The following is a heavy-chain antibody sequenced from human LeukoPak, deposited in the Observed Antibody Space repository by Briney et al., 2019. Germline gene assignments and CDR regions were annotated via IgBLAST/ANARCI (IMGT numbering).Heavy chain of an antibody. Sequence: SETLSLTCTVSGYSISSGYYWGWIRQPPGKALEWIGSIYHSGSTYYNPSLKSRVTISVDTSKNQFSLKLSSVTAADTAVYYCARVSYSNYADYWGQGTLVTVSS. CDR3: ARVSYSNYADY. CDR2: IYHSGST. D-gene: IGHD4-11*01. J-gene: IGHJ4*02. CDR1: GYSISSGYY. V-gene: IGHV4-38-2*02.